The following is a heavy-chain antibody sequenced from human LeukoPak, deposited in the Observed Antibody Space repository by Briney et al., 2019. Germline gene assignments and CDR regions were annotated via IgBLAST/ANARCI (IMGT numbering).Heavy chain of an antibody. Sequence: TPSETLSLTCTVSGDSISSYYWSWIRQPPGKGLEWIGYIYYSGSTNYNPSLKSRVTISVDTSKNQFSLKLSSVTAADTAVYYCAREERIGYCSGGSCIDAFDIWGQGTMVTVSS. D-gene: IGHD2-15*01. CDR2: IYYSGST. J-gene: IGHJ3*02. V-gene: IGHV4-59*01. CDR3: AREERIGYCSGGSCIDAFDI. CDR1: GDSISSYY.